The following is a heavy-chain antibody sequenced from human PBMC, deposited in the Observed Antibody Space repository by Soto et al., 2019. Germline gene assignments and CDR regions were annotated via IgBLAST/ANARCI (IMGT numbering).Heavy chain of an antibody. D-gene: IGHD3-3*01. CDR3: ARVVTIFGVVIKEFDP. CDR2: FYYSGST. CDR1: GGSISSGGYY. J-gene: IGHJ5*02. Sequence: QVQLQESGPGLVKPSQTLSLTCTVSGGSISSGGYYWSWIRQHPGKGLEWIGYFYYSGSTYYNPSLKSRVTMPVDTSKSQFSLKLSSVTAADTAVYYCARVVTIFGVVIKEFDPWGQGTLVTVSS. V-gene: IGHV4-31*03.